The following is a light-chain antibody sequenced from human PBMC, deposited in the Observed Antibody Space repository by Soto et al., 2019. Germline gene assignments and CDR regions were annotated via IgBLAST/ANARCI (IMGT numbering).Light chain of an antibody. Sequence: DIQMTQSPSTLSASVGDRVTITCRASQTISTWLAWYQQKPGKAPKLLIHKASSLESGVPSRFSGSGSGTEFTLTISSLQPDDFATYYCQQYSTYTPRTFGQGTKVDI. CDR2: KAS. V-gene: IGKV1-5*03. J-gene: IGKJ1*01. CDR3: QQYSTYTPRT. CDR1: QTISTW.